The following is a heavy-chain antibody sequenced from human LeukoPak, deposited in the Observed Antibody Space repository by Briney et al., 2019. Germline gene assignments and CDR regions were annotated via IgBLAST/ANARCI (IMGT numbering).Heavy chain of an antibody. CDR1: GFTFSTYA. CDR3: AKRRHYSGSGDYYRDP. D-gene: IGHD3-10*01. CDR2: ISGSGTNT. Sequence: GGSLRLSCAASGFTFSTYAMSWVRQAPGKGPGWVSSISGSGTNTYYADSVKGRFTISRDNSRNLLFLQMSSLRVEDTAVYYCAKRRHYSGSGDYYRDPWGQGTLVTVSS. J-gene: IGHJ5*02. V-gene: IGHV3-23*01.